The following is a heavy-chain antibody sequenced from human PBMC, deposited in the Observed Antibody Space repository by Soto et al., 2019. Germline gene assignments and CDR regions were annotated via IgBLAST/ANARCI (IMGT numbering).Heavy chain of an antibody. Sequence: QVQLVQSGAEVKKPGSSVKVSCKASGGTFSSYAISWVRQAPGQGLEWMGGIIPMFGTADYAQKFQGSVTITADESTSTAYMELSSLRSDDTAVYYCATMKGGSQYYYYGMDVWGQGTTVTVSS. V-gene: IGHV1-69*12. CDR3: ATMKGGSQYYYYGMDV. CDR2: IIPMFGTA. J-gene: IGHJ6*02. D-gene: IGHD3-10*01. CDR1: GGTFSSYA.